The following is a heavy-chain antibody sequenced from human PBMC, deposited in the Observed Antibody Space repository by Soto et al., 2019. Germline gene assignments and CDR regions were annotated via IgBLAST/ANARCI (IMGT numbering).Heavy chain of an antibody. CDR3: ARAGSYDAFEY. Sequence: QVQLVQSGPEVKKPGSSVKVSCKASGDTFTTYTISWVRQAPGQGLEWMGRIIPIPGLGNDVDITNYAHKIQGRAAITADKSTSTADMELSSLRSEDTAVYSCARAGSYDAFEYLGPGTLGTVSS. J-gene: IGHJ4*02. D-gene: IGHD1-1*01. CDR2: IIPIPGLGNDVDIT. V-gene: IGHV1-69*02. CDR1: GDTFTTYT.